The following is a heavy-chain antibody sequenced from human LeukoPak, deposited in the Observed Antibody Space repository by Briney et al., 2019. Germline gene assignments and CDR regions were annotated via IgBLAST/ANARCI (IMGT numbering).Heavy chain of an antibody. CDR2: IYYSGST. CDR3: ARNAGIDYGDYVVDI. CDR1: GGSISSYY. D-gene: IGHD4-17*01. J-gene: IGHJ3*02. V-gene: IGHV4-59*01. Sequence: SETLSLTCTVSGGSISSYYWSWIRQPPGKGLEWIGYIYYSGSTNYNPSLKSRVTISVNTSKNQFSLKLSSVTAADTAVYYCARNAGIDYGDYVVDIWGQGTMVTVSS.